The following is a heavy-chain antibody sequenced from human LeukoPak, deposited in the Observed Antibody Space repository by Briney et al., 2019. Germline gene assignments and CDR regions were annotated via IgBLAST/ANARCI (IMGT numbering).Heavy chain of an antibody. Sequence: SETLSLTCTVSGYSISSGYYWSWIRPPPGKGLEWIGSIYYSGSTYYNPSLKSRVTISVDTSKNQFSLKLSSVTAADTAVYYCASLYSSSWYGDFDYWGQGTLVTVSS. CDR3: ASLYSSSWYGDFDY. CDR2: IYYSGST. J-gene: IGHJ4*02. CDR1: GYSISSGYY. D-gene: IGHD6-13*01. V-gene: IGHV4-38-2*02.